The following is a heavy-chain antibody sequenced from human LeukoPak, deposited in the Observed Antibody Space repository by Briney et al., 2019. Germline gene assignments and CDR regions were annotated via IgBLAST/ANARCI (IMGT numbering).Heavy chain of an antibody. CDR1: GGTFSSYA. D-gene: IGHD6-13*01. CDR3: ARADSSSWYWFDP. CDR2: IIPILGIA. Sequence: SVKVSCKASGGTFSSYAISWVRQAPGQGLEWMGRIIPILGIANYAQKFQGRVTMTRDTSISTAYMEMSRLISDDTAVYYCARADSSSWYWFDPWGQGTLVTVSS. V-gene: IGHV1-69*04. J-gene: IGHJ5*02.